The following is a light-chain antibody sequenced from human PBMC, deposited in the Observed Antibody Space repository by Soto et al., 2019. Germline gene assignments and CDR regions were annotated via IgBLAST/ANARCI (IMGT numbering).Light chain of an antibody. J-gene: IGKJ5*01. Sequence: DIQMTQSPSTLSASVGDRVTITCRASQSISSCLAWYQQKPGKAPKLLIYDASNLEIGVPSRFSGSGSGTHFTFTISSLQTEDIGTYYCQQYDILPITFGRGTRLEIK. CDR1: QSISSC. CDR2: DAS. CDR3: QQYDILPIT. V-gene: IGKV1-33*01.